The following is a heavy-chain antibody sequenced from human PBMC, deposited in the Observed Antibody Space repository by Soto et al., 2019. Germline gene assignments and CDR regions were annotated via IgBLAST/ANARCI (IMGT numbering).Heavy chain of an antibody. CDR3: ASPDSSGYYYVVEYFQH. Sequence: QVQLVESGGGVVQPGRSLRLSCAASGFTFSSYAMHWVRQAPGKGLEWVAVISYDGSNKYYADSVKGRFTISRDKSKNTLYLQMNSLRDEDTAVYYCASPDSSGYYYVVEYFQHWGQGTLVTVSS. CDR2: ISYDGSNK. V-gene: IGHV3-30-3*01. J-gene: IGHJ1*01. D-gene: IGHD3-22*01. CDR1: GFTFSSYA.